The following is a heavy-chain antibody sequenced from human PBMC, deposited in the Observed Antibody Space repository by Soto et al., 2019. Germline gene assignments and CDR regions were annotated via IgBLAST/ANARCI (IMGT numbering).Heavy chain of an antibody. CDR2: IYNDGTT. Sequence: GSLRLSCVASGLPVAGSYMAWVRQAPGKGLEWASVIYNDGTTYYSQSVEGRFTISRDTSKNTLYLQMDRLRDEDTAVYYCARGHLGITTTGTWYDFDYWGQGTLVTVSS. CDR3: ARGHLGITTTGTWYDFDY. CDR1: GLPVAGSY. J-gene: IGHJ4*02. D-gene: IGHD2-15*01. V-gene: IGHV3-53*01.